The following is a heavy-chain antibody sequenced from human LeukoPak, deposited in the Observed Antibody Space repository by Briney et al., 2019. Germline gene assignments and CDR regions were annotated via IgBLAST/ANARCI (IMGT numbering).Heavy chain of an antibody. J-gene: IGHJ4*02. CDR1: GFTFSSYA. Sequence: GGSLRLSCAASGFTFSSYAMHWVRQAPGKGLEWVAVISYDGSNKYYADSVKGRFTISRDNSKNTLYLQMNSLRAEDTAVYCCAKSRDYYGSGGPAVGYWGQGTLVTVSS. V-gene: IGHV3-30-3*02. CDR3: AKSRDYYGSGGPAVGY. D-gene: IGHD3-10*01. CDR2: ISYDGSNK.